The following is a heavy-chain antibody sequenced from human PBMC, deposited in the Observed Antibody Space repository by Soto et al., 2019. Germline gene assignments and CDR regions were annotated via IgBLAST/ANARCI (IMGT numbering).Heavy chain of an antibody. CDR2: ISAYNGNT. CDR3: AREVGYYDFWSGYDWFDP. CDR1: GYTFTSYG. V-gene: IGHV1-18*01. Sequence: GASVKVPCKASGYTFTSYGISWVRQAPGQGLEWMGWISAYNGNTNYAQKLQGRVTMTTDTSTSTAYMELRSLRSDDTAVYYCAREVGYYDFWSGYDWFDPWGQGTLVAVSS. D-gene: IGHD3-3*01. J-gene: IGHJ5*02.